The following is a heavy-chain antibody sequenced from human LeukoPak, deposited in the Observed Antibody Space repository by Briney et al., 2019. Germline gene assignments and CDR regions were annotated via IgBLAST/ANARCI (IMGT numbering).Heavy chain of an antibody. CDR2: ISRSSTNT. D-gene: IGHD6-13*01. CDR1: GFTFSDYY. V-gene: IGHV3-11*05. CDR3: ARGGSYSSS. J-gene: IGHJ4*02. Sequence: GGSLRLSCAASGFTFSDYYMSWIRQAPGKGPEWVSYISRSSTNTNYADSVKGRFTISRDNAKNSLYLQMNSLRAEDTAVYYCARGGSYSSSWGQGTLVTVSS.